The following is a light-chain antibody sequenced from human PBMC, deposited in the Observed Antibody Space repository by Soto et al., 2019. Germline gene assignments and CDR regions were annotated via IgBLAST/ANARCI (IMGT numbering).Light chain of an antibody. CDR2: DAS. Sequence: DIQMTQSPATLSASVGDRVTITCRASQSISSWLAWYQQKPGKVPKLLIDDASSMESGIPSRFSGRGSGTEFTLTISSMQPDDFATYYCQQYNTYPLTFGQGTRVEIK. CDR3: QQYNTYPLT. CDR1: QSISSW. V-gene: IGKV1-5*01. J-gene: IGKJ1*01.